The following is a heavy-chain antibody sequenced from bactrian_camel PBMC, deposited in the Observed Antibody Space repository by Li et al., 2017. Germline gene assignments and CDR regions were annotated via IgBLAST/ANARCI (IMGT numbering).Heavy chain of an antibody. Sequence: QLVESGGGLVQPGGSLRLSCAASGFTFSSVSMTWVRQAPGKGLEWVSGLGYGGRIAYYADSVKGRFTISRDNDKNTVSLQIDSLKPEDTAKYYCVRDVDSRDGIPDFGYWGQGTQVTVS. D-gene: IGHD3*01. CDR3: VRDVDSRDGIPDFGY. CDR1: GFTFSSVS. V-gene: IGHV3S25*01. CDR2: LGYGGRIA. J-gene: IGHJ6*01.